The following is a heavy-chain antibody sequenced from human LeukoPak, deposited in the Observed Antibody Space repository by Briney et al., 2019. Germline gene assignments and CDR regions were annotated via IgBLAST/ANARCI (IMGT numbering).Heavy chain of an antibody. V-gene: IGHV1-8*03. CDR3: AKHLTIVSTIFDP. Sequence: ASVKVSCKAPGYTFTSYDINWVRQATGQGFEWMGWMNPNSGNTGYAQKFQGRVTITRNTSISTAYMDLSSLRSEDTAVYYCAKHLTIVSTIFDPWGQGTLVTVSS. D-gene: IGHD5/OR15-5a*01. J-gene: IGHJ5*02. CDR2: MNPNSGNT. CDR1: GYTFTSYD.